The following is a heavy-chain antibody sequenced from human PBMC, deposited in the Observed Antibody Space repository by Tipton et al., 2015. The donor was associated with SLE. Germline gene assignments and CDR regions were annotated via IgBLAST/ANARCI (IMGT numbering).Heavy chain of an antibody. Sequence: TLSLTCTVSGGSMYSYYWSWIRQPPGKGLEWIGYIYHSGTTNYNPSLESRVTISIDTSKSQFSLKLTSVTAADTAVYFCAMETAYSAYDHNYYYYYMDVWGKGTTVTVSS. D-gene: IGHD5-12*01. CDR2: IYHSGTT. J-gene: IGHJ6*03. V-gene: IGHV4-59*01. CDR1: GGSMYSYY. CDR3: AMETAYSAYDHNYYYYYMDV.